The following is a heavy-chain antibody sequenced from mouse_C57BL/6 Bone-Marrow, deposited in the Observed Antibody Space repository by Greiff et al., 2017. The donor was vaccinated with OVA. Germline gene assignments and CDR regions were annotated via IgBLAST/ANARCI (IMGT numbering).Heavy chain of an antibody. CDR1: GYTFTGYW. J-gene: IGHJ3*01. CDR2: ILPGSGST. Sequence: QVQLKQSGAELMKPGASVKLSCKATGYTFTGYWIEWVKQRPGHGLEWIGEILPGSGSTNYNEKFKGKATFTADTSSNTAYMQLSSLTTEDSAIYYCARFPHYYGSSSPGFAYWGQGTLVTVSA. D-gene: IGHD1-1*01. CDR3: ARFPHYYGSSSPGFAY. V-gene: IGHV1-9*01.